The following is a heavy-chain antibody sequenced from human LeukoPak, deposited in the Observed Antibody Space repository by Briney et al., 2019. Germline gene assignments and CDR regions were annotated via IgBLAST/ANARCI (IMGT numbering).Heavy chain of an antibody. D-gene: IGHD3-10*01. J-gene: IGHJ4*02. Sequence: PGASLRLSCAASGFTFSSYAMSWVRQAPGKGLEWVSVIYSGGSTYYADSVKGRFTISRDNSKNTLYLQMNSLRAEDTAVYYCARDYYGSGSYYWGQGTLVTVSS. CDR3: ARDYYGSGSYY. V-gene: IGHV3-53*01. CDR1: GFTFSSYA. CDR2: IYSGGST.